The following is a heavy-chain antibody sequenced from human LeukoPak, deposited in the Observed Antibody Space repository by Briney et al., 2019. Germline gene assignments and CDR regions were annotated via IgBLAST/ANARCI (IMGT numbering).Heavy chain of an antibody. V-gene: IGHV1-46*03. CDR2: INPRNDTT. D-gene: IGHD4-11*01. J-gene: IGHJ1*01. CDR3: TRVHDYRTSGEYFQH. Sequence: ASVKVSCKASGYIFISYYIHWVRQAPGQGLEWVGIINPRNDTTSYAQRFQGRVTVTRDTTTTTVYMELSSLRSEDTAVYYCTRVHDYRTSGEYFQHWGQGTLVTVSS. CDR1: GYIFISYY.